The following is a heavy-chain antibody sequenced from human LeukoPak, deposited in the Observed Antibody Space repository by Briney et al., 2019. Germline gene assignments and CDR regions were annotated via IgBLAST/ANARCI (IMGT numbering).Heavy chain of an antibody. J-gene: IGHJ4*02. D-gene: IGHD2-8*01. CDR3: ARDNEIFLDY. V-gene: IGHV3-7*01. CDR2: IKQDGSEK. CDR1: GFRFSDYY. Sequence: GSLRLSCAASGFRFSDYYMSWIRQAPGKGLEWVANIKQDGSEKYYVDSVKGRFTISRDNAKNSLYLQMNSLRAEDTAVYYCARDNEIFLDYWGQGTLVTVSS.